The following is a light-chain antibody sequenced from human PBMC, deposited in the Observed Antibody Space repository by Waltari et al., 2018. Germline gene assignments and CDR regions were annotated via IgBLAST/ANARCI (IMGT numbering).Light chain of an antibody. J-gene: IGKJ3*01. Sequence: DIQMTQSPSSLSASVGARVTITCRASQSISSYLHWYQQKPGKAPKLLIYAASSLQSGVPSRFSGSGSGTDFTLTISSLQPEDFATYYCQQSYSTPCTFGPGTKVDIK. CDR1: QSISSY. CDR2: AAS. CDR3: QQSYSTPCT. V-gene: IGKV1-39*01.